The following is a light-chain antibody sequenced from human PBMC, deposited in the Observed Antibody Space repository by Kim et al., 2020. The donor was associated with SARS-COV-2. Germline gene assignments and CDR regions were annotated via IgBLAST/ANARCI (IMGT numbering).Light chain of an antibody. Sequence: VALGQTAWIACQGDGLRSYYASCDQQKPGQAPKVVIFGKDNRPAVIPDRFSGSSAGNTAYLTITGTQAGDEADYYCNSRDSNDNVVFGGGTKVTVL. J-gene: IGLJ2*01. CDR1: GLRSYY. CDR2: GKD. V-gene: IGLV3-19*01. CDR3: NSRDSNDNVV.